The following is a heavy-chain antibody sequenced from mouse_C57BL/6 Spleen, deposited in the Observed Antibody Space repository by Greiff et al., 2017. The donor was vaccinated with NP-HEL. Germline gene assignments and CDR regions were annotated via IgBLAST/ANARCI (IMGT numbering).Heavy chain of an antibody. Sequence: EVMLVESGGGLVKPGGSLKLSCAASGFTFSDYGMHWVRQAPEKGLEWVAYISSGSSTIYYADTVKGRFTISRDNAKNTLFLQMTSLRSEDTAMYYCARSTVEAFDYWGQGTTLTVSS. CDR2: ISSGSSTI. V-gene: IGHV5-17*01. CDR1: GFTFSDYG. J-gene: IGHJ2*01. CDR3: ARSTVEAFDY. D-gene: IGHD1-1*01.